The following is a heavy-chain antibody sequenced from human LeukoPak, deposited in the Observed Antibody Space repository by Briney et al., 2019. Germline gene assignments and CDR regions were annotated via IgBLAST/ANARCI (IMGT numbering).Heavy chain of an antibody. V-gene: IGHV4-34*01. CDR1: GGSFSGYY. J-gene: IGHJ4*02. D-gene: IGHD6-13*01. Sequence: SETLSLTCAVYGGSFSGYYWSWIRQPPGKGLEWMGEINHSGSTNYNPSLKSRVTISVDTSKNQFSLKLSSVTAADTAVYYCARGGYRSSWYSTFNYWGQGTLVTVSS. CDR2: INHSGST. CDR3: ARGGYRSSWYSTFNY.